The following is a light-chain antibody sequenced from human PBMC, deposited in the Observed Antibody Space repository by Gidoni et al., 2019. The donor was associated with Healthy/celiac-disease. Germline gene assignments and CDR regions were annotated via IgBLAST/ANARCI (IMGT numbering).Light chain of an antibody. Sequence: AIQLTQSPSSLSASVGDRVTITCRASQDINNALAWYQQKPGKAPDLLIYDASSLQSGVPSRFSGSASGTDFTLTIDSLQPEDFATYFCQQCSDYSPTFXGGTKVEIK. V-gene: IGKV1D-13*01. CDR1: QDINNA. CDR3: QQCSDYSPT. J-gene: IGKJ4*01. CDR2: DAS.